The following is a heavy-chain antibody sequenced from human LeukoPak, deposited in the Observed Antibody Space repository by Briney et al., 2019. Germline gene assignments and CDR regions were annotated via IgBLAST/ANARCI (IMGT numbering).Heavy chain of an antibody. CDR1: GFTFSSYS. V-gene: IGHV3-21*01. CDR2: ISSSSSYI. Sequence: GGSLRLSCAASGFTFSSYSMNWVRQAPGKGLEWVSSISSSSSYIYYADSVKGRFTISRDNAKNSLYLQMNSLRAEDTAVYYCARSAYSSSWYVDYWGQGTLVTVSS. CDR3: ARSAYSSSWYVDY. J-gene: IGHJ4*02. D-gene: IGHD6-13*01.